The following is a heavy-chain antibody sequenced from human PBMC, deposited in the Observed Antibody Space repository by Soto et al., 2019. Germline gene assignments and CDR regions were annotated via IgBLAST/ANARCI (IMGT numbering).Heavy chain of an antibody. CDR1: GFTFSNAW. J-gene: IGHJ4*02. V-gene: IGHV3-15*07. Sequence: EVQLVESGGGLVKPGGPLRPSCAASGFTFSNAWLNWVRQAPGRGLEWVGGIKSKTDGGTTDYVVPVKGRFTISRDDSKTTLYLQMDSLNTEDTAVYYCTTQISTVTYYFDYWGQGTLVTVSS. CDR2: IKSKTDGGTT. CDR3: TTQISTVTYYFDY. D-gene: IGHD4-17*01.